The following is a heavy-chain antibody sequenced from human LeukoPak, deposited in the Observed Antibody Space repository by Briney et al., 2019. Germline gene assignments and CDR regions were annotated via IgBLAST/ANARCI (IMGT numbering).Heavy chain of an antibody. CDR2: ISSSGDTI. CDR1: GFTFSSYG. J-gene: IGHJ6*03. V-gene: IGHV3-48*04. D-gene: IGHD1-1*01. Sequence: GGSLRLSCAASGFTFSSYGMNWVRQAPGKGLEWVSYISSSGDTIYYADSVKGRFTISRDNAKNSLYLQMNSLRAEDTAVYYCAREGTGRYYYYYYMDVWGKGTTVTISS. CDR3: AREGTGRYYYYYYMDV.